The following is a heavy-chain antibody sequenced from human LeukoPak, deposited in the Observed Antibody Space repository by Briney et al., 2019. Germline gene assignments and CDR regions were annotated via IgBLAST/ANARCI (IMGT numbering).Heavy chain of an antibody. CDR2: IIPIFGTA. CDR1: EGTFSSYA. Sequence: SVKVSCKASEGTFSSYAISWVRQAPGQGLEWMGRIIPIFGTANYAQKFQGRVTITTDESTSTAYMELSSLRSEDTAVYYCARGGITGTIRFDYWGQGTLVTVSS. D-gene: IGHD1-7*01. V-gene: IGHV1-69*05. CDR3: ARGGITGTIRFDY. J-gene: IGHJ4*02.